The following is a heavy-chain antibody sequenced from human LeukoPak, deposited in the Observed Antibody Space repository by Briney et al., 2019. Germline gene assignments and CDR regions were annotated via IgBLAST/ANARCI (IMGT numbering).Heavy chain of an antibody. CDR3: ASLAYYYDSSGEAH. D-gene: IGHD3-22*01. CDR2: INHSGST. CDR1: GGSFSGYY. J-gene: IGHJ4*02. V-gene: IGHV4-34*01. Sequence: PSETLSLTCAVYGGSFSGYYWSWIRQPPGKGLEWIGEINHSGSTNYNPSLKSRVTISVDTSKNQFSLKLSSVTAADTAVYYCASLAYYYDSSGEAHWGQGTLVTVSS.